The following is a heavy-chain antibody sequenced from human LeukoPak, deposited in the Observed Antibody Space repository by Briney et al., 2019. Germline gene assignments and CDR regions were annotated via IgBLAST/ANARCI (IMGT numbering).Heavy chain of an antibody. V-gene: IGHV1-69*06. Sequence: GASVKVSCKASGGTFSSYAISWVRQAPGQGLEWMGGIIPIFGTANYAQKFQGRVTITADKSTSTAYMELSSLRSEDTAVYYCASCDNSSGWCYYFDYWGQGTLVTVSS. CDR2: IIPIFGTA. CDR3: ASCDNSSGWCYYFDY. CDR1: GGTFSSYA. J-gene: IGHJ4*02. D-gene: IGHD6-19*01.